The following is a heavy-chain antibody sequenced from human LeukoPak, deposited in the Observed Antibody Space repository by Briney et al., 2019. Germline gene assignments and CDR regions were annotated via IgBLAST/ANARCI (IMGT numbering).Heavy chain of an antibody. CDR3: ARSQFDY. J-gene: IGHJ4*02. Sequence: GGSLRLSCAASGCAFSSYWMLWVRQAPGKGLVWVSRISGDGTTTTYADSVKGRFTISRDNAKNILYLQMNSLRAEDTAIYYCARSQFDYWGQGILVTVSS. CDR1: GCAFSSYW. V-gene: IGHV3-74*01. CDR2: ISGDGTTT.